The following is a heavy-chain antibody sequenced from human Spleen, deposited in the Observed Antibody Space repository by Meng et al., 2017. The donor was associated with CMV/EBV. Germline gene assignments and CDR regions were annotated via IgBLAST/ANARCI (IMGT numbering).Heavy chain of an antibody. J-gene: IGHJ4*02. V-gene: IGHV3-21*01. CDR2: ISSTSTYK. CDR1: GFPFISYN. D-gene: IGHD1-26*01. Sequence: GGSLRLSCVASGFPFISYNMNWVRQAPGKGLEWVSSISSTSTYKYYADSVKGRFTISRENAKNSLYLQMNSLRAGDTAVYYCARDLGGSSDYWGQGTLVTVSS. CDR3: ARDLGGSSDY.